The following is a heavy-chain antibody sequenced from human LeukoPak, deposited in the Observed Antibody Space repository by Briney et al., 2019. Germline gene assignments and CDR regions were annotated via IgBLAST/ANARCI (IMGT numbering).Heavy chain of an antibody. CDR3: ASLVRGVIEGDY. Sequence: VASVKVSCKASGGTFSSYAISWVRQAPGQGLEWMGGIIPILGIANYAQKFQGRVTITADKSTSTAYMELSSLRSEDTAVYYCASLVRGVIEGDYWGQGTLVTVSS. J-gene: IGHJ4*02. CDR2: IIPILGIA. D-gene: IGHD3-10*01. CDR1: GGTFSSYA. V-gene: IGHV1-69*04.